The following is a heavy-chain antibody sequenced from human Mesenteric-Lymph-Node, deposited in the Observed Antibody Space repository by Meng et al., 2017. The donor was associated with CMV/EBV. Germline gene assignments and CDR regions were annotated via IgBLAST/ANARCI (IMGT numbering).Heavy chain of an antibody. Sequence: SVNIDNWWRWVRPPPGKGLEWIGEIYYSGNTNYNPSLKSRVAISMDKSTNQLSLKLNSVTAADTAVYYCAREGYSTSWYGGYWYFDLWGRGTLVTVSS. J-gene: IGHJ2*01. D-gene: IGHD6-13*01. CDR1: SVNIDNW. CDR2: IYYSGNT. CDR3: AREGYSTSWYGGYWYFDL. V-gene: IGHV4/OR15-8*02.